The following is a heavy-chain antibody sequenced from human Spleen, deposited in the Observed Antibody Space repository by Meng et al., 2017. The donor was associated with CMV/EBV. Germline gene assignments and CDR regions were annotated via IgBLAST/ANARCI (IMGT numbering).Heavy chain of an antibody. Sequence: GGSLRLSCAASGFTFITYAMHWVRQAPGEGLEWVAVISSDGSNKYYADSVKGRFTISRDNSKNTLYLQMNSLRAEDTAVYYCARDPGYATRMDVWGQGTTVTVSS. D-gene: IGHD5-12*01. J-gene: IGHJ6*02. CDR1: GFTFITYA. CDR2: ISSDGSNK. V-gene: IGHV3-30-3*01. CDR3: ARDPGYATRMDV.